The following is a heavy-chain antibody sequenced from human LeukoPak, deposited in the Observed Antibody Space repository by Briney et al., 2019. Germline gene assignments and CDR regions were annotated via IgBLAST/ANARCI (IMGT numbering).Heavy chain of an antibody. Sequence: PSETLSLTCTVSGGSISSYYWSWIRQPARQGLEWIGRIYTSGSTNYNPSLNSRVTMSVDTSKNQFILKLSSVTAADTAVYYCARGGPYEYVWGSYRQSSYYYYYMDVWGKGTTVTVSS. CDR1: GGSISSYY. CDR3: ARGGPYEYVWGSYRQSSYYYYYMDV. J-gene: IGHJ6*03. V-gene: IGHV4-4*07. D-gene: IGHD3-16*02. CDR2: IYTSGST.